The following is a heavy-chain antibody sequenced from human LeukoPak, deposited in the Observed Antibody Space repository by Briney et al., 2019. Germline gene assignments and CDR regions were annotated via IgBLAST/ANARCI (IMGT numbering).Heavy chain of an antibody. Sequence: SETLSLTCTVSGGSISSSSYYWGWIRQPPGKGLEWIGSIYYSGSTYYNPSLKSRVTISVDTSKNQFSLKLSSVTAADTAVYYCARDHPHRYSSPNWFDPWGQGTLVTVSS. CDR3: ARDHPHRYSSPNWFDP. V-gene: IGHV4-39*07. CDR2: IYYSGST. CDR1: GGSISSSSYY. J-gene: IGHJ5*02. D-gene: IGHD6-13*01.